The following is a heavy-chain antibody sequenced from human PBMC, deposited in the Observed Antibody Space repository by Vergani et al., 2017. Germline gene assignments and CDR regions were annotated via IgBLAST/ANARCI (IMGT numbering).Heavy chain of an antibody. CDR3: ARFTQLLANWFDP. J-gene: IGHJ5*02. CDR2: IYYSGRT. D-gene: IGHD2-2*01. Sequence: QVQLQESGPGLVKPSETLSLTCTVSGGSISSYYWSWIRQPPGKGLEWIGYIYYSGRTNYNPSLKSRVTISVDTSKNQFALKLSSVTAADTAVYYCARFTQLLANWFDPWGQGTLVTVSS. CDR1: GGSISSYY. V-gene: IGHV4-59*01.